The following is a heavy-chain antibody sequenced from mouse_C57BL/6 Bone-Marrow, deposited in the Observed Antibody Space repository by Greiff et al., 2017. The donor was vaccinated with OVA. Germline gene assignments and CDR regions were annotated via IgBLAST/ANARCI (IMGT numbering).Heavy chain of an antibody. Sequence: ESGPGLVKPSQSLSLTCSVTGYSITSGYYWNWIRQFPGNKLEWMGYISYDGSNNYNPSLKNRISITRDTSKNQSFLKLNSVTTEDTATCYCARGDYWGQGTSVTVSS. J-gene: IGHJ4*01. V-gene: IGHV3-6*01. CDR2: ISYDGSN. CDR3: ARGDY. CDR1: GYSITSGYY.